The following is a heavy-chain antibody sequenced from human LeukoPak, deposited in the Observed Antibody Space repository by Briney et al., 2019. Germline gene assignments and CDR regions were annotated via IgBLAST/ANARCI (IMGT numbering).Heavy chain of an antibody. CDR2: ISGSGGST. J-gene: IGHJ5*02. CDR1: EFTFSSYA. CDR3: AKEPRENSGYYVSGWFDP. V-gene: IGHV3-23*01. Sequence: PGGSLRLSCAASEFTFSSYAMSWVRQAPGKGLEWVSAISGSGGSTYYADSVKGRFTISRDNSKNTLFLQMNSLRAEDTAVYYCAKEPRENSGYYVSGWFDPWGQGTLVTVSS. D-gene: IGHD5-12*01.